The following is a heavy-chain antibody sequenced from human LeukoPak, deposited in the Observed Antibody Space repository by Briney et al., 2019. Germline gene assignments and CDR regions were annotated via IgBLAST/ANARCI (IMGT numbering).Heavy chain of an antibody. CDR2: ISAYNGNT. Sequence: ASVKVSCKASGYTFTSYGISWVRQAPGQGLECMGWISAYNGNTNYAQKLQGRVTMTTDTSTSTAYMELRSLRSDDTAVYYCARHPHYDFWSGYYTTYYFDYWGQGTLVTVSS. D-gene: IGHD3-3*01. J-gene: IGHJ4*02. CDR1: GYTFTSYG. CDR3: ARHPHYDFWSGYYTTYYFDY. V-gene: IGHV1-18*01.